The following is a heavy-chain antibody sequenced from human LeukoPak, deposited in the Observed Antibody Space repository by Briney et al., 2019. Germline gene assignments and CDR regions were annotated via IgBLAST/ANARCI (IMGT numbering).Heavy chain of an antibody. CDR2: IYYSGSS. J-gene: IGHJ4*02. Sequence: KASETLSLTCTVSGGSISSHYWSWIRQPPGKGLEWIGYIYYSGSSNYNPSLKSRVPISVDTSKNQFSLKLSSVTAADAAVYFCARGGGYDYYFDYWGQGTLVTVSS. CDR1: GGSISSHY. D-gene: IGHD5-12*01. CDR3: ARGGGYDYYFDY. V-gene: IGHV4-59*11.